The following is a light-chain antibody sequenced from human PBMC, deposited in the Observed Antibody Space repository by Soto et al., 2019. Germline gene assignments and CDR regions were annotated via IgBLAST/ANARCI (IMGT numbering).Light chain of an antibody. J-gene: IGLJ2*01. CDR1: NTGSKR. CDR2: DDS. CDR3: QVWDSSSDQPVV. Sequence: SYELTQPHSVSVAPGQTARLTFGGNNTGSKRVHWYQQKPGQAPVLVVYDDSDRPSGIPERFSGSNSGNTATLTISRVEAGDEADYYCQVWDSSSDQPVVFGGGTKLTVL. V-gene: IGLV3-21*02.